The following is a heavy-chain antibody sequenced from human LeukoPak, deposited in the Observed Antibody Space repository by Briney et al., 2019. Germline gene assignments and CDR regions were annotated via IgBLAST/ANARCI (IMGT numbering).Heavy chain of an antibody. D-gene: IGHD2-8*01. CDR3: TRGSCTNGVCYHFDY. Sequence: GGSRRLSCTASGFTFGDYAMSWVRQAPGKGLEGVGFIRIKAYGGTTEYAASVKGRFTISRDDSKSIAYLQMNSLKTEDTAVYYCTRGSCTNGVCYHFDYWGQGTLVTVSS. J-gene: IGHJ4*02. V-gene: IGHV3-49*04. CDR2: IRIKAYGGTT. CDR1: GFTFGDYA.